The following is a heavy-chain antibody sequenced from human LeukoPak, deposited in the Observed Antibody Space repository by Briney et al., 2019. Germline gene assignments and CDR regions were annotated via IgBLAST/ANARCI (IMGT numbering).Heavy chain of an antibody. D-gene: IGHD5-18*01. Sequence: SETLSLTCAVYGVSFSGYYWSWIRQPPGKGLEWIGEINHSGSTNYNPSLKSRVTISVDTSKNQFSLKLSSVTAAATAVYYCARGVDSYGYFWGQGTLVTVSS. V-gene: IGHV4-34*01. J-gene: IGHJ4*02. CDR2: INHSGST. CDR1: GVSFSGYY. CDR3: ARGVDSYGYF.